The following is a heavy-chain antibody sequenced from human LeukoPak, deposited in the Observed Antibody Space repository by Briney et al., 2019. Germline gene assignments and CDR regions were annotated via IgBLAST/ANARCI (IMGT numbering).Heavy chain of an antibody. CDR3: ARETESFGLDY. J-gene: IGHJ4*02. Sequence: IGYIYYSGSTYYNPSLKSRVTISVDTSKNQFSLKLSSVTAADTAVYYCARETESFGLDYWGQGTLVTVSS. V-gene: IGHV4-30-4*01. D-gene: IGHD1-14*01. CDR2: IYYSGST.